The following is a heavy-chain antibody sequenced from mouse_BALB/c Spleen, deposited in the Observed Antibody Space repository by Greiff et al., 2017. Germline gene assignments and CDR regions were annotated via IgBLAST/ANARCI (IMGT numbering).Heavy chain of an antibody. CDR2: IYPGNSDT. D-gene: IGHD2-4*01. CDR1: GYTFTSYW. V-gene: IGHV1-5*01. Sequence: EVQLQQSGTVLARPGASVKMSCKASGYTFTSYWMHWVKQRPGQGLEWIGAIYPGNSDTSYNQKFKGKAKLTAVTSTSTAYMELSSLTNEDSAVYYCTKGLSMITSSYAMDYWGQGTSVTVSS. J-gene: IGHJ4*01. CDR3: TKGLSMITSSYAMDY.